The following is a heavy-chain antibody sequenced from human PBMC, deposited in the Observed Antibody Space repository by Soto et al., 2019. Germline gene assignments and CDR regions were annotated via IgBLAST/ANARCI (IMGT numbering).Heavy chain of an antibody. CDR2: ISGSAGST. Sequence: SLRLSCAASGFTFSNYAINWVRQSPGKGLEWVSVISGSAGSTYYADSVKGRFTITRDKSKNTLYLQMNSLRAEDTAVYYCAKAGGAAVTVDYFDYWGQGTLVTVSS. J-gene: IGHJ4*02. D-gene: IGHD6-13*01. CDR1: GFTFSNYA. CDR3: AKAGGAAVTVDYFDY. V-gene: IGHV3-23*01.